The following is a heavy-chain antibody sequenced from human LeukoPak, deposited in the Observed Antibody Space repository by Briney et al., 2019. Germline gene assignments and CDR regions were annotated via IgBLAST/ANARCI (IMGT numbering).Heavy chain of an antibody. J-gene: IGHJ4*02. Sequence: GGSLRLSCAASGFTFSNYAMSWVRQAPGKGPEWVSSISGSGYSTHYADSVKGRFTISTDNSKNTLYLQMNSLRAEDTAQYYCAKDVFGDYGGLDYWGQGTLVTVSS. CDR3: AKDVFGDYGGLDY. D-gene: IGHD4-23*01. CDR1: GFTFSNYA. CDR2: ISGSGYST. V-gene: IGHV3-23*01.